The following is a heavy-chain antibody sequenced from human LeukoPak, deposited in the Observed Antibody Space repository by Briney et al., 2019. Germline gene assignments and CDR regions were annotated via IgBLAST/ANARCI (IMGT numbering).Heavy chain of an antibody. J-gene: IGHJ4*02. D-gene: IGHD2-15*01. V-gene: IGHV3-23*01. CDR3: AKVRGRVVAPDFGYYFDY. Sequence: GGSLRLSCAASGFTFSTYAMSWVRQAPGKGLEGVSALSDSGGSTSYADSVRGRFTISRDNSRNTLYLQMNGLRADDTAVYYCAKVRGRVVAPDFGYYFDYWGQGTLVTVSS. CDR1: GFTFSTYA. CDR2: LSDSGGST.